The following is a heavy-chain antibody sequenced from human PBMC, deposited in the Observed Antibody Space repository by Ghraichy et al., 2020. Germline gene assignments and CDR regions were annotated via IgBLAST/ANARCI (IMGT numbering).Heavy chain of an antibody. V-gene: IGHV3-23*01. Sequence: GESLNISCAASGFTFSSYAMSWVRQAPGKGLEWVSAISGSGGSTYYADSVKGRFTISRDNSKNTLYLQMNSLRAEDTAVYYCAKVGYCSSTSCVGAFDIWGQGTMVTVSS. J-gene: IGHJ3*02. CDR3: AKVGYCSSTSCVGAFDI. CDR1: GFTFSSYA. D-gene: IGHD2-2*01. CDR2: ISGSGGST.